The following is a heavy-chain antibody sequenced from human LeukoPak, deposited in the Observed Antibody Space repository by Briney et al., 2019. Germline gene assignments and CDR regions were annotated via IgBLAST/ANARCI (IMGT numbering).Heavy chain of an antibody. CDR1: GFTFSSYA. Sequence: QPGWSLRLSCAASGFTFSSYAMSWVRQAPGKGLQWVSAISGSAGSTYYADSVKGRFTISRDNSKNTLYLQMNSLRAEDTAVYYCASYDVLTGYSRHPLKRWGQGTLVTVSS. D-gene: IGHD3-9*01. J-gene: IGHJ4*02. CDR3: ASYDVLTGYSRHPLKR. CDR2: ISGSAGST. V-gene: IGHV3-23*01.